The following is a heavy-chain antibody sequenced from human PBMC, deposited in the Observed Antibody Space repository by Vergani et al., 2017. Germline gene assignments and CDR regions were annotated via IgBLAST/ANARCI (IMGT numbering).Heavy chain of an antibody. CDR3: ARQSAMIISQGHFDY. CDR2: VYQSGNT. D-gene: IGHD5-18*01. J-gene: IGHJ4*02. CDR1: KNSISSRSHY. V-gene: IGHV4-39*01. Sequence: QLQLQESGPGLVRPAETLSLTCTVSKNSISSRSHYWGWIRQSPGRGLEWIGSVYQSGNTFSNPSFKSRVTISVDTSNDQFSLMLASMAAADTAMYFCARQSAMIISQGHFDYWGQGVLVTVSS.